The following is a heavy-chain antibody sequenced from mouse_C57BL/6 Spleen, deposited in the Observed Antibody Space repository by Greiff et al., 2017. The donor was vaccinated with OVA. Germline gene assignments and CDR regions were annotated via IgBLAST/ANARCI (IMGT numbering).Heavy chain of an antibody. V-gene: IGHV1-81*01. CDR2: IYPRSGNT. J-gene: IGHJ4*01. D-gene: IGHD1-1*01. CDR3: ARLLITTVVDYAMDY. CDR1: GYTFTSYG. Sequence: VKVVESGAELARPGASVKLSCKASGYTFTSYGISWVKQRTGQGLEWIGEIYPRSGNTYYNEKFKGKATLTADKSSSTAYMELRSLTSEDSAVYFCARLLITTVVDYAMDYWGQGTSVTVSS.